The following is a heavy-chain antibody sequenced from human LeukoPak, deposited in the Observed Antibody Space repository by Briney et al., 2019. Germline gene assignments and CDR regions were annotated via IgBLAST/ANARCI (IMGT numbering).Heavy chain of an antibody. Sequence: SETLSLTCTVSGGSISSYYWSWIRQPAGKGLEWIGRIYTSGSTNYNPSLKSRVTISVDTSKNQFSLKLSSVTAADTAVYYCARHRRIVGATTWFDPWGQGTLVTVSS. CDR2: IYTSGST. CDR1: GGSISSYY. J-gene: IGHJ5*02. V-gene: IGHV4-4*07. D-gene: IGHD1-26*01. CDR3: ARHRRIVGATTWFDP.